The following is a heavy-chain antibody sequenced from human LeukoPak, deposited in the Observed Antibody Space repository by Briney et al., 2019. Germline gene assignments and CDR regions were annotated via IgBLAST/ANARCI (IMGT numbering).Heavy chain of an antibody. Sequence: GGSLRLSCEASGFTFSSYTLNWVRQAPGKGLEWVSSISSYANYIDYADSVKGRFTISRDNVKNSLFLQMDSLRGEDTAVYYCARDNAGSYFVDYWGQGILVTVSS. CDR1: GFTFSSYT. CDR3: ARDNAGSYFVDY. CDR2: ISSYANYI. D-gene: IGHD1-26*01. J-gene: IGHJ4*02. V-gene: IGHV3-21*06.